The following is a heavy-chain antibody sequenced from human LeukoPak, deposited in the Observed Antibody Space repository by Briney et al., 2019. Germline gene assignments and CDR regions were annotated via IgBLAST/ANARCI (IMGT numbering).Heavy chain of an antibody. CDR2: ISAYNGNT. J-gene: IGHJ4*02. Sequence: ASVKVSCKASGYTFTSYGISWVRQAPGQRLEWMGWISAYNGNTNYAQKLQGRVTMTTDTSTSTAYMELRSLRSDDTAVYYCARLGYCSGGSCYSKDYWGQGTLVTVSS. CDR1: GYTFTSYG. D-gene: IGHD2-15*01. CDR3: ARLGYCSGGSCYSKDY. V-gene: IGHV1-18*01.